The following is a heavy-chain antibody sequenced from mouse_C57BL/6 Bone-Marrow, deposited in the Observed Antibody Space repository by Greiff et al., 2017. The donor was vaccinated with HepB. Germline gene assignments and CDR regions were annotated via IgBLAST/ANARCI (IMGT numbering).Heavy chain of an antibody. CDR3: AVYGNYDY. D-gene: IGHD2-1*01. CDR1: GYAFSSSW. CDR2: IYPGDGDT. Sequence: QVQLKESGPELVKPGASVKISCKASGYAFSSSWMNWVKQRPGKGLEWIGRIYPGDGDTNYNGKFKGKATLTADKSSSTAYMQLSSLTSEDSAVYFCAVYGNYDYWGQGTTLTDSS. J-gene: IGHJ2*01. V-gene: IGHV1-82*01.